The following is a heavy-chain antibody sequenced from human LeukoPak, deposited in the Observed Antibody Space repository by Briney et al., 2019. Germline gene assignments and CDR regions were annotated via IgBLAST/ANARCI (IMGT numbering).Heavy chain of an antibody. Sequence: PSETLSLTCTVSGGSISSGSYYWSWIRRPAGKGLEWIGRIYTSGSTNYNPSLKGRVTMSVDTSKNQFSLRLSSVTAADTAVYYCTRQSVGGNYNFWRDHKWFDPWGQGSLVIVSS. J-gene: IGHJ5*02. CDR3: TRQSVGGNYNFWRDHKWFDP. CDR2: IYTSGST. CDR1: GGSISSGSYY. D-gene: IGHD3-3*01. V-gene: IGHV4-61*02.